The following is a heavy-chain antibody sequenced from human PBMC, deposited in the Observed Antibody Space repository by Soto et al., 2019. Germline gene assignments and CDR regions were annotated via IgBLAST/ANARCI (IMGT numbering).Heavy chain of an antibody. CDR1: VFTFSSSA. D-gene: IGHD2-15*01. J-gene: IGHJ4*02. Sequence: GALRLSCAASVFTFSSSAMGWVRQGPGKGLEWVAVVSIGGSTHYADSVRGRFTISRDNSKNTLSLQMNSLTAEDTAVYFCAKRRGAGGHFDYWGQGALVTVSS. CDR3: AKRRGAGGHFDY. CDR2: VSIGGST. V-gene: IGHV3-23*01.